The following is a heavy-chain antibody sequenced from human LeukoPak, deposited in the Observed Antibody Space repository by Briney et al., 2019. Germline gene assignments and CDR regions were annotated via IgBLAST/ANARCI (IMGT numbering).Heavy chain of an antibody. J-gene: IGHJ4*02. Sequence: SETLSLTCSVSGGSISGYFWSWIRQPAGKGLEWIGRFYTSGDAYYKPSLRSRVTMSVDKSKNQISLEVQSVTAADTAVYYCAREGRIRGIIAYDHWGQGALVTVSS. CDR1: GGSISGYF. D-gene: IGHD3-10*01. CDR2: FYTSGDA. V-gene: IGHV4-4*07. CDR3: AREGRIRGIIAYDH.